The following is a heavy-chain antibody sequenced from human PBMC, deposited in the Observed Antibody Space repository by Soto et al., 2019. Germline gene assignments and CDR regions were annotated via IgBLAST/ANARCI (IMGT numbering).Heavy chain of an antibody. V-gene: IGHV4-39*01. Sequence: SETLSLTCTVSGGSISSSSYYWGWIRQPPGKGLEWIGSIYYSGSTYYNPSLKSRVTISVDTSKNQFSLKLSSVTAADTAVYYCAKQGYCSGGSCYSYLFWFDPWGQGTLVTVSS. CDR2: IYYSGST. CDR3: AKQGYCSGGSCYSYLFWFDP. CDR1: GGSISSSSYY. D-gene: IGHD2-15*01. J-gene: IGHJ5*02.